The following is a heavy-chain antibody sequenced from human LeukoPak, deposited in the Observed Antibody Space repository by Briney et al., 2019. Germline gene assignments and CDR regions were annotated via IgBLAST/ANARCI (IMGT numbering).Heavy chain of an antibody. J-gene: IGHJ4*02. V-gene: IGHV3-30-3*01. CDR3: ARGLVTEAVCDY. CDR2: ISYDGSNK. Sequence: GGSLRLSCAASGFTFSSYAMHWVRQAPGKGLEWVGVISYDGSNKYYADSVKGRFTISRDNSKNTLYLQMNSLRSEDTAVYYCARGLVTEAVCDYWGQGTLVTVSS. CDR1: GFTFSSYA. D-gene: IGHD2-2*01.